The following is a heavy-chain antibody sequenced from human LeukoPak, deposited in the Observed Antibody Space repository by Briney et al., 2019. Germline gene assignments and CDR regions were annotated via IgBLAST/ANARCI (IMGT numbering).Heavy chain of an antibody. V-gene: IGHV3-48*02. CDR2: INSGSYTI. CDR3: ARLLLERPGIDSFDI. D-gene: IGHD1-1*01. CDR1: GFRLGSYS. J-gene: IGHJ3*02. Sequence: GGSLRLSCGASGFRLGSYSMDWVRQAPGKGLEWVSHINSGSYTIYYADSVKGRFTISRDNAGNSLYLQMNNLRDEDTAVYYCARLLLERPGIDSFDIWGQGTMVTVSS.